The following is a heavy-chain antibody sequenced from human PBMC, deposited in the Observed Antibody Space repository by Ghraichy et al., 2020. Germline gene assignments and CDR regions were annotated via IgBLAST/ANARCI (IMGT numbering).Heavy chain of an antibody. CDR1: GGSMSSYY. CDR3: ARATGYCSGGSCFHWFDP. Sequence: SQTLSLTCTVSGGSMSSYYWSWIRQPPGKGLEWIGYIYYSGSTNYNPSLKSRVTISVDTSKNQFSLKLSSVTAADTAVYYCARATGYCSGGSCFHWFDPWGQGTLVTVSS. J-gene: IGHJ5*02. D-gene: IGHD2-15*01. V-gene: IGHV4-59*08. CDR2: IYYSGST.